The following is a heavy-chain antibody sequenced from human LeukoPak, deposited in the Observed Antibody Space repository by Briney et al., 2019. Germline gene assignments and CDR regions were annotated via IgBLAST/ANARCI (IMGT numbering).Heavy chain of an antibody. J-gene: IGHJ4*02. D-gene: IGHD3-3*01. CDR3: ARSRSATIFGVVIAYFDY. V-gene: IGHV1-18*01. CDR2: ISAYNGNT. Sequence: VASVKVSCKASGYTFTSYGISWVRQAPGQGLEWMGWISAYNGNTNYAQKLQGRVTMTTDTSTSTAYMELRSLRSEDTAVYYCARSRSATIFGVVIAYFDYWGQGTLVTVSS. CDR1: GYTFTSYG.